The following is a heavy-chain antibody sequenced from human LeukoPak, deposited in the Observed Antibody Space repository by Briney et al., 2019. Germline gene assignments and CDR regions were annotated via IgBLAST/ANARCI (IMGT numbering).Heavy chain of an antibody. V-gene: IGHV3-23*01. Sequence: PGGSLRLSCAVSGFASSGYAMSWVRQAPGKGLEWVSVIGAGGGPTYYADSVKGRFTISTDNSKNTLYLQMNGLKADDTAVYYCAKGGVSLAGFDPWGQGTVVTVSS. D-gene: IGHD6-19*01. CDR2: IGAGGGPT. J-gene: IGHJ5*02. CDR3: AKGGVSLAGFDP. CDR1: GFASSGYA.